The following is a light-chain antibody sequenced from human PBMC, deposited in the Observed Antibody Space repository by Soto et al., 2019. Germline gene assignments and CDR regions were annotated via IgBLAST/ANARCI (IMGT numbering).Light chain of an antibody. Sequence: IQMTQSPSSLSASVGDRVTITCQASQDIAKNLNWYQQKPGKAPKLLIYDASNLQTGLPSRFSGSGSATHFTFIISSLQSEDISTYYSQKYDNLLPITIGQGTRREIK. V-gene: IGKV1-33*01. CDR1: QDIAKN. CDR2: DAS. CDR3: QKYDNLLPIT. J-gene: IGKJ5*01.